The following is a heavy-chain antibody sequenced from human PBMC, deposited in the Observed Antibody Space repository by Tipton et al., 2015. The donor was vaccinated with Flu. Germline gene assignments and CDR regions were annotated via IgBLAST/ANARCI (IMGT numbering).Heavy chain of an antibody. J-gene: IGHJ4*02. CDR1: GGSISSSSYY. Sequence: TLSLTCTVSGGSISSSSYYWGWIHQPPGKGLEWIGSIYYSGSTYYNPSLKSRVTISVDTSKNQFSLKLSSVTAADTAVYYCARGSGSGTDVTFYFWGQGTRVTVSS. CDR3: ARGSGSGTDVTFYF. CDR2: IYYSGST. V-gene: IGHV4-39*07. D-gene: IGHD3-10*01.